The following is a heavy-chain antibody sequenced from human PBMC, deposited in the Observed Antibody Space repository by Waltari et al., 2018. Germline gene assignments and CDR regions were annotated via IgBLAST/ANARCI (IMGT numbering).Heavy chain of an antibody. CDR2: ISYDGSNK. J-gene: IGHJ4*02. CDR1: GFTFSSYA. CDR3: ARAYYYDSSGTPDY. D-gene: IGHD3-22*01. V-gene: IGHV3-30*01. Sequence: QVQLVESGGGVVQPGRSLRLSCAASGFTFSSYAMHWVRQDPGKGLEWVAVISYDGSNKYYADSVKGRFTISRDNSKNTLYLQMNSLRAEDTAVYYCARAYYYDSSGTPDYWGQGTLVTVSS.